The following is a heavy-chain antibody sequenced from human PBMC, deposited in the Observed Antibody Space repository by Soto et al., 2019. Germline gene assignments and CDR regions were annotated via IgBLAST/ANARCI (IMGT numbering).Heavy chain of an antibody. CDR1: GFTFSSYA. CDR2: ISGSGGST. V-gene: IGHV3-23*01. D-gene: IGHD3-22*01. CDR3: AKDTSTYYYDSSGYYYFGY. Sequence: GGSLRLSCAASGFTFSSYAMSWVRQAQGKGLEWVSAISGSGGSTYYADSVKGRFTISRDNSKNTLYLQMNSLRAEDTAVYYCAKDTSTYYYDSSGYYYFGYWGQGTLVTVSS. J-gene: IGHJ4*02.